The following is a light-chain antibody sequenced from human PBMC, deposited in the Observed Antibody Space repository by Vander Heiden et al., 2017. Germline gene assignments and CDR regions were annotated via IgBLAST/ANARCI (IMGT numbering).Light chain of an antibody. CDR2: KDS. CDR3: QSADSSGTYAV. V-gene: IGLV3-25*03. CDR1: ALPKQY. Sequence: SYELPQPPSVSVSPGQTARITCSGDALPKQYAYWYQQKPGQAPVLVIYKDSERPSGIPERFSGSSSGTTVTLTISGVQAEDEADYYCQSADSSGTYAVFGGGTKLTVL. J-gene: IGLJ3*02.